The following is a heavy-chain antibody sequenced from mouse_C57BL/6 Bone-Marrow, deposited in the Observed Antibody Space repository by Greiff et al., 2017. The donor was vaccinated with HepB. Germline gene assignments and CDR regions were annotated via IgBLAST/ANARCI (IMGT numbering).Heavy chain of an antibody. V-gene: IGHV5-12*01. Sequence: EVKLMESGGGLVQPGGSLKLSCAASGFTFSDYYMYWVRQTPEKRLEWVAYISNGGGSTYYPDTVKGRFTISRDNAKNTLYLQMSRLKSEDTAMYYCARHGYDYAVPFAYWGQGTLVTVSA. J-gene: IGHJ3*01. CDR1: GFTFSDYY. CDR3: ARHGYDYAVPFAY. D-gene: IGHD2-4*01. CDR2: ISNGGGST.